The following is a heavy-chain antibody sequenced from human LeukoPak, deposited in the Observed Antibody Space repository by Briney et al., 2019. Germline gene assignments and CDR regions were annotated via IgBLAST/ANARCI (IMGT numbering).Heavy chain of an antibody. CDR2: IRSNSKYI. CDR3: ARNDDYSNYPTLAGPLEFDP. D-gene: IGHD4-11*01. CDR1: GFTFSRYS. J-gene: IGHJ5*02. V-gene: IGHV3-21*01. Sequence: GGSLRLSCVVSGFTFSRYSMTWVRQAPGKGLEWVSSIRSNSKYIYYADSVKGRFTFSRDNAKNSLYLQMNRLRGEDTAVYYCARNDDYSNYPTLAGPLEFDPWGQGTLVTVSS.